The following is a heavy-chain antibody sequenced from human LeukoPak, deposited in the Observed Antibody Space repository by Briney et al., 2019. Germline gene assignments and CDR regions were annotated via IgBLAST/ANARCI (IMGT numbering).Heavy chain of an antibody. CDR3: AGSYTRGWFAWGH. CDR1: GFTFSSYA. Sequence: PGGSLRLSCAASGFTFSSYAMSWVRQAPGKGLEWLSVIRGSGDNTYYADSVKGRFTISRDNSKSTLYLQMNSLRAEDTAVYYCAGSYTRGWFAWGHWGQGTLVTVSS. V-gene: IGHV3-23*01. D-gene: IGHD1-26*01. CDR2: IRGSGDNT. J-gene: IGHJ4*02.